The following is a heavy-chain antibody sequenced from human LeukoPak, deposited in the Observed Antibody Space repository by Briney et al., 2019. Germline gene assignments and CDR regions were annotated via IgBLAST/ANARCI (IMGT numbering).Heavy chain of an antibody. J-gene: IGHJ4*02. CDR2: IYYSGST. CDR3: AWSRDTSMVTAYFDN. CDR1: GASVSSYY. V-gene: IGHV4-59*02. Sequence: SETLSLTCTVSGASVSSYYWSWLRHPPGEGLEWVGYIYYSGSTNYNPSLKSRVTISADTSQNQISLKLNSVTAADTAVYFCAWSRDTSMVTAYFDNWGQGTLVTVSS. D-gene: IGHD5-18*01.